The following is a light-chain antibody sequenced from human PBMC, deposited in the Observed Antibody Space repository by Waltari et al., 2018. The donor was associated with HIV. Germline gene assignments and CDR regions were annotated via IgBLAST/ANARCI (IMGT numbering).Light chain of an antibody. Sequence: QSVVTQPPSASGTPGQNISISCSGDISNRGGNFVYWYQQRPGTSPRLFLYRNDQRPSGVPDRFSGSKSATSASQAISGLRSEDEADYHCSTWDNSLSHWVFGGGTKVTVL. J-gene: IGLJ3*02. CDR2: RND. CDR1: ISNRGGNF. V-gene: IGLV1-47*01. CDR3: STWDNSLSHWV.